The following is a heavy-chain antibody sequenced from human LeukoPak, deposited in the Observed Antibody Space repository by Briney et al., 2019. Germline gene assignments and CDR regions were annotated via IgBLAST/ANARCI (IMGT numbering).Heavy chain of an antibody. D-gene: IGHD6-13*01. V-gene: IGHV1-2*04. CDR2: INPNSGGT. Sequence: GASVKVSCKASGYTFTGYYMHWVRQAPGQGLEWMGWINPNSGGTNYAQKFQGWVTMTRDTSISTAYMELSRLRSDDTAVYYCARGPSIAAADSGWFDPWGQGTLVTVSS. J-gene: IGHJ5*02. CDR1: GYTFTGYY. CDR3: ARGPSIAAADSGWFDP.